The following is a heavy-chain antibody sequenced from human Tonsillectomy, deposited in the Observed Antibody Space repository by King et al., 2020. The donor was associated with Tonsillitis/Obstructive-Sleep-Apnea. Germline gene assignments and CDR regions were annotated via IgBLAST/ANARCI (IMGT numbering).Heavy chain of an antibody. Sequence: VQLVEYGGGLVQPGGSLRLSCAASGFTFRSYAMTWVRQAPGKGLEWVSGITGSGDSTYYADSVKGRFTISRDNSKNTLFLQMNSLSAENTALSYCAKTHRDQWLGNYFDFWGQQIRVTVSS. CDR3: AKTHRDQWLGNYFDF. CDR2: ITGSGDST. CDR1: GFTFRSYA. D-gene: IGHD6-19*01. J-gene: IGHJ4*02. V-gene: IGHV3-23*04.